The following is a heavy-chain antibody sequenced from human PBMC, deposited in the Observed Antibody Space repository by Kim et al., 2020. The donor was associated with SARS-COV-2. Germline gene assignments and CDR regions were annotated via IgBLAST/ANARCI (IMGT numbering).Heavy chain of an antibody. CDR2: INAGNGNT. CDR3: ARFPIAAAGHPYYFDY. J-gene: IGHJ4*02. V-gene: IGHV1-3*01. Sequence: ASVKVSCKASGYTFTSYAMHWVRQAPGQRLEWMGWINAGNGNTKYSQKFQGRVTITRDTSASTAYMELSSLRSEDTAVYYCARFPIAAAGHPYYFDYWGQGTLVTVSS. CDR1: GYTFTSYA. D-gene: IGHD6-13*01.